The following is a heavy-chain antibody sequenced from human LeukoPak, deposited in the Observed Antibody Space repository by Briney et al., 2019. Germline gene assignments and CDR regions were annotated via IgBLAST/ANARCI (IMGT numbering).Heavy chain of an antibody. V-gene: IGHV3-23*01. D-gene: IGHD4-17*01. Sequence: GGSLRLSCAASGFTFSSYAMSWVRQAPGKGLEWVSAISGSGGSTYYADSVKGRFTISRDNSKNTLYLQMNSLRAEDTAVYYCARGRVGATVTSPWGQGTLVTVSS. J-gene: IGHJ5*02. CDR3: ARGRVGATVTSP. CDR2: ISGSGGST. CDR1: GFTFSSYA.